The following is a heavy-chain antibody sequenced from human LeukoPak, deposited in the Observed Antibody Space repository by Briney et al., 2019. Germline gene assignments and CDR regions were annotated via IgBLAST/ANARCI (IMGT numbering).Heavy chain of an antibody. V-gene: IGHV3-30-3*01. CDR1: GSTFSSYA. CDR2: ISYDGSNK. Sequence: PGRSLRLSCAASGSTFSSYAMHWVRQAPGKGLEGVAVISYDGSNKYYADSVKGRFTISRDNSKNTLYLQMNSLRAEDTAVYYCARATYYYDSSSSWFDPWGQGTLVTVSS. CDR3: ARATYYYDSSSSWFDP. J-gene: IGHJ5*02. D-gene: IGHD3-22*01.